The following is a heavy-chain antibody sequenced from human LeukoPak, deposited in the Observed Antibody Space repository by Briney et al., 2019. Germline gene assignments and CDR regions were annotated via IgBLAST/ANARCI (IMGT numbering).Heavy chain of an antibody. Sequence: SQTLSLTCTVSGGSISSGGYYWSWIRQHPGKGLEWIGYIYYSGSTYYNPSLKSRVTISVDTSKNQFSLKLSSVPAADTAVYYCACQYYDSSGYYYGWFDPWGQGTLVTVSS. CDR3: ACQYYDSSGYYYGWFDP. D-gene: IGHD3-22*01. CDR1: GGSISSGGYY. CDR2: IYYSGST. J-gene: IGHJ5*02. V-gene: IGHV4-31*03.